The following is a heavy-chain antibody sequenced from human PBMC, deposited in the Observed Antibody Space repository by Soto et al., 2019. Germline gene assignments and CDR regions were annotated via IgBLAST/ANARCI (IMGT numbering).Heavy chain of an antibody. CDR1: GFTFSSYA. V-gene: IGHV3-30-3*01. CDR2: ISYDGSNK. Sequence: QVQLVESGGGVVQPGRSLRLSCAASGFTFSSYAMHWVRQAPGKGLEWVAVISYDGSNKYYADSVKGRFTISRDNSKNTLYLQMNSLRAEDTAVYYCARGLGPYHYYYYGMDVW. J-gene: IGHJ6*01. CDR3: ARGLGPYHYYYYGMDV. D-gene: IGHD2-2*01.